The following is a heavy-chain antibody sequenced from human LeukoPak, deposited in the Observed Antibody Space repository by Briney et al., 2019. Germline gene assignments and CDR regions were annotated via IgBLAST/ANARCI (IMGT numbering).Heavy chain of an antibody. CDR1: GYTFTGYY. D-gene: IGHD3-10*01. CDR3: ARDRGLARYYYYYYGMDV. V-gene: IGHV1-2*06. CDR2: INPNSGGT. J-gene: IGHJ6*02. Sequence: ASVKVSCKASGYTFTGYYMHWVRQAPGQGLEWMGRINPNSGGTNYAQKFQGRVTMTRDTSISTAYMELSRLRSDDTAVYYCARDRGLARYYYYYYGMDVWGQGTTVTDSS.